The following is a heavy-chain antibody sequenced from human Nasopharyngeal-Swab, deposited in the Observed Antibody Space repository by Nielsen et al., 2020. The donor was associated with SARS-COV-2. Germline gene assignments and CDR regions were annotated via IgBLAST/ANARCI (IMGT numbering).Heavy chain of an antibody. CDR3: AKGRVGATPYYLDY. CDR2: INSDGDTT. Sequence: GGSLRLSCATSGFTFSNYWMHWVRQAPGKGLVSVSRINSDGDTTSYADSVKGRFTISRDNAKNTLYLQMSGLRGEDTAVYYCAKGRVGATPYYLDYWGQGTLVTVSS. CDR1: GFTFSNYW. J-gene: IGHJ4*02. V-gene: IGHV3-74*01. D-gene: IGHD1-26*01.